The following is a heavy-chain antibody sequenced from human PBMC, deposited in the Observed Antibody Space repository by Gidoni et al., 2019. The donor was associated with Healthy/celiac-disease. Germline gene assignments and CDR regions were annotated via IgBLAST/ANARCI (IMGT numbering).Heavy chain of an antibody. CDR2: IYYSGST. J-gene: IGHJ3*02. D-gene: IGHD2-15*01. CDR3: ARRGYCSGGSCYTDDAFDI. Sequence: QLQLQESGPGLVKPSETLSLTCPVSGGSISSSSYYWGWIRQPPGKGLEWIGSIYYSGSTYYNPSLKSRVTISVDTSKNQFSLKLSSVTAADTAVYYCARRGYCSGGSCYTDDAFDIWGQGTMVTVSS. V-gene: IGHV4-39*01. CDR1: GGSISSSSYY.